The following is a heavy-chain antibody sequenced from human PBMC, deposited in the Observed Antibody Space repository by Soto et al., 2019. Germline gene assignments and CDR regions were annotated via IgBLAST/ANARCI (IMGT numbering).Heavy chain of an antibody. V-gene: IGHV3-74*01. CDR3: ARALGTYYYDSGAYDY. D-gene: IGHD3-22*01. CDR2: INSDGSST. CDR1: GFTFSSYW. J-gene: IGHJ4*02. Sequence: GGSLRLSCAASGFTFSSYWMHWVRQAPGKGLVWVSRINSDGSSTNYADSVKGRFTISRDNAKNTLYLQMNSVRAEDTAVYYCARALGTYYYDSGAYDYWGQGTLVTVSS.